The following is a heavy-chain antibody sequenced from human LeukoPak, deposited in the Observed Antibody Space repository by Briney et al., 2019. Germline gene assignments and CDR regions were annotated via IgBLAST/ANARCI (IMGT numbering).Heavy chain of an antibody. Sequence: PGGSLRLSCAASGFTFSSYWMSWVRQAPGKGLEWVANIKQDGSEKYYVDSVKGRFTISRDNAKNSLYLQTNSLRAEDTAVYYCARDTYGYFGGIDYWGQGTLVTVSS. CDR2: IKQDGSEK. CDR1: GFTFSSYW. V-gene: IGHV3-7*01. J-gene: IGHJ4*02. D-gene: IGHD5-18*01. CDR3: ARDTYGYFGGIDY.